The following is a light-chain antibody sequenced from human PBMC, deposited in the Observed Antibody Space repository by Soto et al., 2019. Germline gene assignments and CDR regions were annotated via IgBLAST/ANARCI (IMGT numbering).Light chain of an antibody. CDR2: AAS. Sequence: DIQMTQSPSSLSASVGDRVTITCRASQSISSYLNWYQQKPGKAPKLLIYAASNLQSGVPLRFSGSGSGTDFTLTISSLQPEDFATYYCQQSYSTLFTFGPGTKVDI. V-gene: IGKV1-39*01. J-gene: IGKJ3*01. CDR3: QQSYSTLFT. CDR1: QSISSY.